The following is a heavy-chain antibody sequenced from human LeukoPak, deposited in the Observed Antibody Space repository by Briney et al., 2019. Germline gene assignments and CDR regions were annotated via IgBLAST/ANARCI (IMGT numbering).Heavy chain of an antibody. Sequence: ASVKVSCKASGYTFTGYYMHWVRQAPGQGLEWMGWINPNSGGTNYAQKFQGRVTITADKSTSTAYMELSSLRSEDTAVYYCARDEMQTLWGQGTLVTVSS. J-gene: IGHJ4*02. V-gene: IGHV1-2*02. CDR2: INPNSGGT. CDR1: GYTFTGYY. D-gene: IGHD5-24*01. CDR3: ARDEMQTL.